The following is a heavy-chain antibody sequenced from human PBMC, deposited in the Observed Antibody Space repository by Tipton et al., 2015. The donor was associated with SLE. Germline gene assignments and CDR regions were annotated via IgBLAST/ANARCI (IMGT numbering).Heavy chain of an antibody. Sequence: GLVKPSETLSLTCAVSGGSISSSSYYWGWIRQPPGKGLEYIGTIYYSGSTYYNPSLKSRVTISVDTSKNHFSLKLSSVTAADTAVYYCARRGGSGDLDYWGQGTLVTVSS. V-gene: IGHV4-39*02. CDR2: IYYSGST. D-gene: IGHD1-26*01. CDR3: ARRGGSGDLDY. CDR1: GGSISSSSYY. J-gene: IGHJ4*02.